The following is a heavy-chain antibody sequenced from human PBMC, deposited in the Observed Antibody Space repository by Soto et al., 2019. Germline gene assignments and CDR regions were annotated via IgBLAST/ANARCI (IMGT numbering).Heavy chain of an antibody. CDR2: TYYRSKWYN. V-gene: IGHV6-1*01. CDR3: ARGIELDSSSWYSGDFESFDY. J-gene: IGHJ4*02. CDR1: GDSVSSNSAA. D-gene: IGHD6-13*01. Sequence: SQTLSLTCAISGDSVSSNSAAWNWIRQSPSRGLEWLGRTYYRSKWYNDYAVSVKSRITINPDTSKNQFSLQLNSVTPEDTAVYYCARGIELDSSSWYSGDFESFDYWGQGTLVTVSS.